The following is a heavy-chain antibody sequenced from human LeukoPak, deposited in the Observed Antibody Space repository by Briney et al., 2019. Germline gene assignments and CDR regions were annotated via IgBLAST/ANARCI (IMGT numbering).Heavy chain of an antibody. V-gene: IGHV1-2*02. Sequence: ASVTVSCKASGYTFTSYGISWVRQAPGQGLEWLGWINPNSGGTNYAQKFQGRVTMTRDTSISTAYMELSRLRSDDTAGYYCARPASYYYDSSGYYYNAFDIWGQGTMVTVSS. CDR3: ARPASYYYDSSGYYYNAFDI. CDR1: GYTFTSYG. CDR2: INPNSGGT. D-gene: IGHD3-22*01. J-gene: IGHJ3*02.